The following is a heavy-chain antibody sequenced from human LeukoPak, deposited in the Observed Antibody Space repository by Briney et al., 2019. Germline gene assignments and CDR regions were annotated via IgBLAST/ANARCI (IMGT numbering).Heavy chain of an antibody. CDR1: EFTFSSYA. J-gene: IGHJ1*01. Sequence: GRPLRLSCAASEFTFSSYAMSWLRKAPGKRLEWVSTISGGDDSTYYADSVKGRFTVSRVDSKDTLFLQMISLRAEDTAVYYCARDDYGDYSWYFQHWGQGTLVTVSS. CDR3: ARDDYGDYSWYFQH. CDR2: ISGGDDST. V-gene: IGHV3-23*01. D-gene: IGHD4-17*01.